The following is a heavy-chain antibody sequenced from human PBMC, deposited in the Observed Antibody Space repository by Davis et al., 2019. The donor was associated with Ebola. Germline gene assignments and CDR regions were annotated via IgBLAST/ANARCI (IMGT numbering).Heavy chain of an antibody. CDR1: GISFSNYG. CDR2: ISPDGSDK. CDR3: AKDGAQLVPYFQH. D-gene: IGHD6-13*01. V-gene: IGHV3-30*18. J-gene: IGHJ1*01. Sequence: GESLKISCAASGISFSNYGMFWVRQAPGKVMEWVAVISPDGSDKNYADSGKGRFTISRDNSKNTLDLQMNSLRAEDTAVYYCAKDGAQLVPYFQHWGQGTLVTVSS.